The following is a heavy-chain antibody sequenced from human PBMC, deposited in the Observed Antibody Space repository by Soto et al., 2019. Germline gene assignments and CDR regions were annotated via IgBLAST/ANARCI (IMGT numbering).Heavy chain of an antibody. D-gene: IGHD3-3*01. CDR1: VFTFSNYP. CDR2: ISGSGGST. V-gene: IGHV3-23*01. Sequence: GGSLSLSCAASVFTFSNYPMSWVRQAPGKGLEWVSAISGSGGSTYYADSVKGRFTISRDNSKNTLYLQMNSLRAEDTAVYYCAKVRFPLPDYWGQGTLVTVSS. J-gene: IGHJ4*02. CDR3: AKVRFPLPDY.